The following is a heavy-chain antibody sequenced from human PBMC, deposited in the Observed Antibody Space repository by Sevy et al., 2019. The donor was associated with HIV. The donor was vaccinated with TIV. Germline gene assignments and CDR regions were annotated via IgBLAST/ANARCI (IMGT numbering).Heavy chain of an antibody. CDR1: GFTFSDYF. CDR2: VDQDGSQK. J-gene: IGHJ4*02. V-gene: IGHV3-7*01. D-gene: IGHD2-21*01. CDR3: ARELWPGDY. Sequence: GGSLRLSCAASGFTFSDYFMGWVRQAPGKGLEWVANVDQDGSQKYYVGSVRGRFTISRDNAKNSVYLQTNRLRLDDTAVYYCARELWPGDYWGQGTLVTVSS.